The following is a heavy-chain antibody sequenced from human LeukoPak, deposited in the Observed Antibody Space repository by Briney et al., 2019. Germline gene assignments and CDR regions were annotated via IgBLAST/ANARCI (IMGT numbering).Heavy chain of an antibody. J-gene: IGHJ4*02. CDR3: VKDDNSGWFPPLDF. Sequence: GGSLRLSCAASGFTFYSYGMNWVRQAPGKGLEWVSGINRSGDSTSYADSVKGRFTISRDNSKNTLYLQMNSLRAEDTAVYYCVKDDNSGWFPPLDFWGQGTLVTVSS. D-gene: IGHD6-19*01. CDR1: GFTFYSYG. CDR2: INRSGDST. V-gene: IGHV3-23*01.